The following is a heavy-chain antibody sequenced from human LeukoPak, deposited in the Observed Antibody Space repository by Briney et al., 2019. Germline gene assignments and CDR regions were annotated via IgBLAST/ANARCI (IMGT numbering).Heavy chain of an antibody. CDR3: ARSRDGYTYYFDY. CDR2: TYYSGST. Sequence: SGPTLVKPSETLSLTCTVSGGSISSSYWSWIRQPPGKGLEWIGYTYYSGSTNYNPSLKSRVTISVDTSRNQFSLKVTSVTAADTAMYYCARSRDGYTYYFDYWGQGNLVTVSS. CDR1: GGSISSSY. D-gene: IGHD5-24*01. V-gene: IGHV4-59*01. J-gene: IGHJ4*02.